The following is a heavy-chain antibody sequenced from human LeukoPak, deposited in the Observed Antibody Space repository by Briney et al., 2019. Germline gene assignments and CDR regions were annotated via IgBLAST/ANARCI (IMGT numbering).Heavy chain of an antibody. CDR3: ARSARGDGYNPYYFDL. V-gene: IGHV3-53*01. D-gene: IGHD5-24*01. J-gene: IGHJ4*02. CDR1: GFTVSGNY. CDR2: IYTGGST. Sequence: GGSLRLSCISSGFTVSGNYMNWFRQAPGKGLEWVSLIYTGGSTYYPDSVKGRFTISRDTSKNTLYPQMNSLRAEDTAVYYCARSARGDGYNPYYFDLWGQGTLVTVSS.